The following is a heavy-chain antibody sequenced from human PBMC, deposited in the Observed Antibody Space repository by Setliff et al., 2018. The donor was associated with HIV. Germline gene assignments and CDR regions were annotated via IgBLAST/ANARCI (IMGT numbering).Heavy chain of an antibody. CDR1: GGSISSYY. CDR3: AKRTFGSGRLDP. V-gene: IGHV4-59*08. CDR2: IYYSGST. J-gene: IGHJ5*02. Sequence: PSETLSLTCTVSGGSISSYYWSWIRQPPGKGLEWIGYIYYSGSTNYNPSLKSRVTISVDTSKNHFSLNLNSVTATDTAVYYCAKRTFGSGRLDPWGQGTLVTV. D-gene: IGHD3-16*01.